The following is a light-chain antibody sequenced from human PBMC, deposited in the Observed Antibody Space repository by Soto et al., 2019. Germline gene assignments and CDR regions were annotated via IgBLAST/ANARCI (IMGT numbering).Light chain of an antibody. CDR3: QQRSNWPQT. V-gene: IGKV1-5*01. CDR2: DAS. J-gene: IGKJ1*01. CDR1: QRVRSW. Sequence: IQMTQSHSTLSASVVDSGTSTCRASQRVRSWLAWYQQKPGRAPKFLIYDASSLESGVPARCSGSGSGTDFTLTISSLVPEDFAVYYCQQRSNWPQTFGQGTKVDI.